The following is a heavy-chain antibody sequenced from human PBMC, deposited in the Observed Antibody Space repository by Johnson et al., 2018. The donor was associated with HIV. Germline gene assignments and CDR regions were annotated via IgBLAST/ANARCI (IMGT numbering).Heavy chain of an antibody. CDR3: ARALTTDAFDI. Sequence: VQLVESGGGVVQPGRSLRLSCAASGFTFSSYAMHWVRQAPGKGLEWVAVISYDGSNKYYADSVKGRLTISRDNSKNTLYLQMNSLRAEDTAVYYCARALTTDAFDIWGQGTMVTVSS. J-gene: IGHJ3*02. CDR1: GFTFSSYA. V-gene: IGHV3-30-3*01. CDR2: ISYDGSNK. D-gene: IGHD4-17*01.